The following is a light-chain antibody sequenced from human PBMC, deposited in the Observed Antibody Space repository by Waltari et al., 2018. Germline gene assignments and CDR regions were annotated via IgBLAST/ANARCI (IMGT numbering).Light chain of an antibody. CDR3: CSYANSKWV. V-gene: IGLV2-11*01. Sequence: QSVLTQPRSVSGSPGQSVAISCTGTSSYVGGYDYVSWYQQYPGKAPKVMIYGVYKRPSGVPDHFSGSKSGNTASLSISGLQAEDEADYYCCSYANSKWVFGGGTKLTVL. CDR2: GVY. CDR1: SSYVGGYDY. J-gene: IGLJ3*02.